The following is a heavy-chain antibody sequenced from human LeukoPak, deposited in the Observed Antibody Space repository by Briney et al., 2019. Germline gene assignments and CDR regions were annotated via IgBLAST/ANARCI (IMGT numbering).Heavy chain of an antibody. J-gene: IGHJ4*02. D-gene: IGHD5-18*01. Sequence: SQTLSLTCTVSGGSISSSSYYWGWIRQPPGKGLEWIGSIYYSGSTYYNPSLKSQVTISVDTSKNQFSLKLSSVTAADTAVYYCARDLLGTAMPYWGQGTLVTVSS. V-gene: IGHV4-39*07. CDR2: IYYSGST. CDR1: GGSISSSSYY. CDR3: ARDLLGTAMPY.